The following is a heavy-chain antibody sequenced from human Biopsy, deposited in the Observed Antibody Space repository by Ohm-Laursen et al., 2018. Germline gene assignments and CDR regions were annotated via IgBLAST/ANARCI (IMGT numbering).Heavy chain of an antibody. D-gene: IGHD4-11*01. CDR1: GFTLNKHG. CDR3: ARDSTINTVTTADY. J-gene: IGHJ4*02. CDR2: IWYDGSNK. Sequence: SLRLSCAASGFTLNKHGMHWVRQAPGKGLEWVAVIWYDGSNKYYGDSVQGRFTISRDNSKNTVYLQMNSLRAGDTAIYYCARDSTINTVTTADYWGQGTLVTVSS. V-gene: IGHV3-33*01.